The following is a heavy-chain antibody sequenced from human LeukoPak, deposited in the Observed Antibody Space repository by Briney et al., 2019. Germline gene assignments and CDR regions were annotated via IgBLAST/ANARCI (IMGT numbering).Heavy chain of an antibody. V-gene: IGHV3-21*01. CDR1: GFTFSSYG. CDR2: ISSSSSYI. J-gene: IGHJ4*02. D-gene: IGHD1-26*01. CDR3: ARRPYSGSSLDY. Sequence: PGGSLRLSCAASGFTFSSYGMHWVRQAPGKGLEWVSSISSSSSYIYYADSVKGRFTISRDNAKNSLYLQMNSLRAEDTAVYYCARRPYSGSSLDYWGQGTLVTVSS.